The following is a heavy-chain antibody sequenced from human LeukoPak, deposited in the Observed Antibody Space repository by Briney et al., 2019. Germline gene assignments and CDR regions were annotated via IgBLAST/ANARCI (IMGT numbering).Heavy chain of an antibody. CDR2: IGTSGANT. Sequence: PGGSLRLSCAASGFTFNNYGMGWVRKTPGKGLEWVATIGTSGANTYHADSVKGRFTISRDNSKSTLYLQMNSLRAEDTAVYHCAKKSGDHFHFDFWGQGTLVTVSS. D-gene: IGHD2-21*01. J-gene: IGHJ4*02. V-gene: IGHV3-23*01. CDR1: GFTFNNYG. CDR3: AKKSGDHFHFDF.